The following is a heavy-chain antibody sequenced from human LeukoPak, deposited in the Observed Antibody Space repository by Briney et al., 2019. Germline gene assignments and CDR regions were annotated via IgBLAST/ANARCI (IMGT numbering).Heavy chain of an antibody. CDR3: ARQELGSYDILTGYPRGDLDY. CDR1: GYSFTSYW. D-gene: IGHD3-9*01. CDR2: IYPGDSDT. J-gene: IGHJ4*02. V-gene: IGHV5-51*01. Sequence: GESLKISCKGSGYSFTSYWIGWVRQMPGKGLEWMGIIYPGDSDTRYSPSFQGQVTISADKSISTAYLQWSSLKASDTAMYYCARQELGSYDILTGYPRGDLDYWGQGTLVTVSS.